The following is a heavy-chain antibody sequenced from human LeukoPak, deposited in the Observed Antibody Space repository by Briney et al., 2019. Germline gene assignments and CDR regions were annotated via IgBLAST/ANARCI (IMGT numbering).Heavy chain of an antibody. J-gene: IGHJ6*02. D-gene: IGHD1-14*01. CDR3: ARSPIAGRWNQINYYYGVDV. V-gene: IGHV1-8*01. Sequence: ASVKVSCKASGYTFTSYDINWVRQATGQGLEWMGWMNPNSGNTDYAQKFQGRVTMTGTTSISTAYMELSSLRSEDTAVYYCARSPIAGRWNQINYYYGVDVWGQGTTVTVSS. CDR2: MNPNSGNT. CDR1: GYTFTSYD.